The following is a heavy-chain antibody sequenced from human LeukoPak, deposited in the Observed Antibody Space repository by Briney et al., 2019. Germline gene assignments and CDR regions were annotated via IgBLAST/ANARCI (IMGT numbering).Heavy chain of an antibody. V-gene: IGHV4-31*03. CDR3: ARDYGRAYYYYGMDV. CDR1: GGSISSGGYY. CDR2: IYYSRST. Sequence: SETLSLTCTVSGGSISSGGYYWSWIRQHPGKGLEWIGYIYYSRSTYYNPSLKSRVTISVDTSKNQFSLKLSSVTAADTAVYYCARDYGRAYYYYGMDVWGQGTTVTVSS. J-gene: IGHJ6*02. D-gene: IGHD4-17*01.